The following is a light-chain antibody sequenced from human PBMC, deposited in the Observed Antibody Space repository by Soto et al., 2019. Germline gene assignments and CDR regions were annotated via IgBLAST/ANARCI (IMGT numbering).Light chain of an antibody. Sequence: QSVVSRPGAASGSPGQSVPFSCTGTSSDVGYYNYVSWFQQHPGKGPKLIIYEVYKRPSGVPERFSGSKSGNTASLTVSGLQAEDEADYYCSSHAGYNNFYVFGTGTKVTVL. CDR3: SSHAGYNNFYV. J-gene: IGLJ1*01. CDR1: SSDVGYYNY. V-gene: IGLV2-8*01. CDR2: EVY.